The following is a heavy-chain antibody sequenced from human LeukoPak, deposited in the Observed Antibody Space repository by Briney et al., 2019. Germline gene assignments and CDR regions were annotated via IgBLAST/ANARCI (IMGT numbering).Heavy chain of an antibody. D-gene: IGHD3-16*01. J-gene: IGHJ3*02. CDR1: GFTFSSYG. V-gene: IGHV3-30*18. Sequence: GGSLRLSCAASGFTFSSYGMHWVRQAPGKGLEWVAVISYDGSNQYYADSVKSRFTISRDNSKNTLYLQMNSLRAEDTAVYYCAKDKGGGYGNDGFDIWGRGTMVTVSS. CDR3: AKDKGGGYGNDGFDI. CDR2: ISYDGSNQ.